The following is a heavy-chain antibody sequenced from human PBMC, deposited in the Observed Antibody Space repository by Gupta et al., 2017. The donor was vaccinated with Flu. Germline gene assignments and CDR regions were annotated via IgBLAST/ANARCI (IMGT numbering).Heavy chain of an antibody. CDR3: VRDYGGNSDY. V-gene: IGHV3-74*01. J-gene: IGHJ4*02. D-gene: IGHD4-17*01. CDR2: SNSDGNIR. CDR1: GFTLSSYW. Sequence: GFTLSSYWMDWVRQAPGKGLVWVARSNSDGNIRSYADSVKGRFTISRDNARNMLYLQMNSLRAEDTAVYYCVRDYGGNSDYWGQGTLVTVSS.